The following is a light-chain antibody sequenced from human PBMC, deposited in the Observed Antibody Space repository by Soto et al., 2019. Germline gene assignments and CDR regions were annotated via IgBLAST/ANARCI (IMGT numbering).Light chain of an antibody. Sequence: EIVLTQSPGPLSLSPGERATLSCRASQSISSSYLAWYQQKPGQAPRLLIYGASSRATGIPDRFSGSGSGTDRTLTINRLEPEDVAVYYCQQYGSSSWTFGQGTKVDIK. V-gene: IGKV3-20*01. CDR1: QSISSSY. CDR2: GAS. J-gene: IGKJ1*01. CDR3: QQYGSSSWT.